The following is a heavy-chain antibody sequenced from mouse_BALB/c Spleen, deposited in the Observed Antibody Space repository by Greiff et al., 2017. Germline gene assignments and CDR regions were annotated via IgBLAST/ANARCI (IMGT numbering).Heavy chain of an antibody. J-gene: IGHJ4*01. CDR2: ISDGGSYT. CDR3: ARGDYGPMDY. V-gene: IGHV5-4*02. Sequence: EVKLVESGGGLVKPGGSLKLSCAASGVTFSDYYMYWVRQTPEKRLEWVATISDGGSYTYYPDSVKGRFTISRDNAKNNLYLQMSSLKSEDTAMYYCARGDYGPMDYWGQGTSVTVSS. CDR1: GVTFSDYY. D-gene: IGHD1-1*02.